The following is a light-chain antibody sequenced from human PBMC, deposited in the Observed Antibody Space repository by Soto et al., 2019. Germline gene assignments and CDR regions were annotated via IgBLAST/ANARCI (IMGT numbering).Light chain of an antibody. Sequence: EIVMTQSPATLSVSPGERATLSCRASQSVSSNLAWYQQKPGQAPRLLIYGASTRATGIPARFSGSGSGIEFTLTISSLQSEDFAVYYCQQYKTFGQGTKLEIK. V-gene: IGKV3-15*01. CDR1: QSVSSN. J-gene: IGKJ2*01. CDR3: QQYKT. CDR2: GAS.